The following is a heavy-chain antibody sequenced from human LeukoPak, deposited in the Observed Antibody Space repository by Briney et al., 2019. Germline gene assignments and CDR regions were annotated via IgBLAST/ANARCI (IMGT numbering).Heavy chain of an antibody. CDR3: ARVGMVRGPYPHDAFDI. CDR1: GCSISSDNYS. V-gene: IGHV4-39*07. J-gene: IGHJ3*02. D-gene: IGHD3-10*01. CDR2: IKYSGTT. Sequence: SGTLSLTCPVSGCSISSDNYSWGWLPHPPGKGRAGSGSIKYSGTTYYNPSLKSRVTRSVDTSKNQFSLKLSSVTAADTAVYYCARVGMVRGPYPHDAFDIWGQGTMVTVSS.